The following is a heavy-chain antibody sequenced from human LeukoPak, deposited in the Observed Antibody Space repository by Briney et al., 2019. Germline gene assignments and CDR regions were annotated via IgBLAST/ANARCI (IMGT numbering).Heavy chain of an antibody. CDR2: INHNGST. V-gene: IGHV4-34*01. CDR1: GGSFSDFY. Sequence: SETLSLTCAAYGGSFSDFYWNWIRQPPGKGLEWIGEINHNGSTNYNPSLKSRVTISVDTSKNQFSLKLSSVTAADTAVYYCARQNYGAAPLRYWGQGTLVTVSS. J-gene: IGHJ4*02. D-gene: IGHD4/OR15-4a*01. CDR3: ARQNYGAAPLRY.